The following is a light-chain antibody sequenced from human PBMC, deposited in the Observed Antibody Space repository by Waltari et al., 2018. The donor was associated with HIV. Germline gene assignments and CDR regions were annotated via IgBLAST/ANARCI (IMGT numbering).Light chain of an antibody. CDR2: DES. V-gene: IGKV1-33*01. J-gene: IGKJ4*01. CDR1: QDISNY. CDR3: QQYDNLPLT. Sequence: DIQMTQSPSSLSASVGDRVIITCQASQDISNYLNWYQKKPGKAPNLLIYDESNLKTGVPSRFSGSGSGTDFTFTIDSLKPEDIATYYCQQYDNLPLTFGGGTQVEIK.